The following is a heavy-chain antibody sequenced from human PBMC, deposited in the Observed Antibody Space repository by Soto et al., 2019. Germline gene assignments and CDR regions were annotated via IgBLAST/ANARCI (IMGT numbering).Heavy chain of an antibody. CDR1: GFTFSSYA. Sequence: GGSLRLSCAASGFTFSSYAMSWVRQAPGKGLEWVSSISGSGGSTYYADSVKGRFTISRDNSKNTLYLQMNSLRDEDTAVYYCAKMDPYYYGSGSHTPTGLYYYYGMDVWGQGTTVTVSS. V-gene: IGHV3-23*01. CDR3: AKMDPYYYGSGSHTPTGLYYYYGMDV. J-gene: IGHJ6*02. CDR2: ISGSGGST. D-gene: IGHD3-10*01.